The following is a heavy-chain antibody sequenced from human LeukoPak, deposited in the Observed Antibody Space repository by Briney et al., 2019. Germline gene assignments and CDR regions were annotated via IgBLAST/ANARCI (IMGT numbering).Heavy chain of an antibody. J-gene: IGHJ4*02. CDR3: ARVRRYGSGSYFDY. D-gene: IGHD3-10*01. CDR1: GGTFSSYA. CDR2: IIPIFGTA. V-gene: IGHV1-69*13. Sequence: SVKVSCKASGGTFSSYAISWVRQAPGQGLEWMGGIIPIFGTANYAQKFQGRVTITADESTSTAYMELSSLRPEDTAVYYCARVRRYGSGSYFDYWGQGTLVTVSS.